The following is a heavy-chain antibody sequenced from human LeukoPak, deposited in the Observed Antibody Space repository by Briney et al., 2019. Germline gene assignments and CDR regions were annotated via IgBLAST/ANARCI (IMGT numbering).Heavy chain of an antibody. CDR2: INHSGST. CDR3: ARQQLVGFSDY. J-gene: IGHJ4*02. D-gene: IGHD6-13*01. CDR1: GGSFSGYY. Sequence: PSETLSLTCAVYGGSFSGYYWSWIRQPPGKGLEWIGEINHSGSTNYNPSLKSRVTISVDTSKNQCSLKLSSVTAADTAVYYCARQQLVGFSDYWGQGTLVTVSS. V-gene: IGHV4-34*01.